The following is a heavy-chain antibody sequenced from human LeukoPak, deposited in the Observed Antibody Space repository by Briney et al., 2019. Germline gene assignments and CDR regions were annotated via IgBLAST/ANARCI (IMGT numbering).Heavy chain of an antibody. Sequence: GGSLRLSCAPSGFIFSSFAMGWVRQAPGKGLEWVSLIYSGGSTYYADSVKGRFTISRDNSNNTVYLQMNSLRAEDTAVYYCARAPSNAHFDYWGQGTLVTVSS. CDR1: GFIFSSFA. CDR2: IYSGGST. CDR3: ARAPSNAHFDY. V-gene: IGHV3-66*01. D-gene: IGHD3-3*02. J-gene: IGHJ4*02.